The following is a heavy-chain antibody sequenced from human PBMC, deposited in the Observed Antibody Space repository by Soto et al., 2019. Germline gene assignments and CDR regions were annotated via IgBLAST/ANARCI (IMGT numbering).Heavy chain of an antibody. CDR2: IKSKTDGGTT. J-gene: IGHJ4*02. CDR1: GFTFSNAW. D-gene: IGHD1-26*01. Sequence: PGGSLRLSCAASGFTFSNAWMNWVRQAPGKGLEWVGRIKSKTDGGTTDYAAPVKGRFTISRDDSKNTLYLQMNSLKTEDTAVYYCTTDPPVGATTSLFDYWGQGTLVTVSS. CDR3: TTDPPVGATTSLFDY. V-gene: IGHV3-15*07.